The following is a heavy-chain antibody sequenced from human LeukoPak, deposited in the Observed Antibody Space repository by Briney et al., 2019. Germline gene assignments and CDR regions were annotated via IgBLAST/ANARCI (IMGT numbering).Heavy chain of an antibody. CDR2: IFYRGST. Sequence: SETLSLTCTVSGGSISSTSYYWGWIRQPPGKGLEWIGTIFYRGSTSYSPSLKSRVTIAVDTSNNQFSLRLSSVTAADTAVYYCAILGTGGSWGQGTLVTVSS. J-gene: IGHJ5*02. D-gene: IGHD3-10*01. V-gene: IGHV4-39*01. CDR1: GGSISSTSYY. CDR3: AILGTGGS.